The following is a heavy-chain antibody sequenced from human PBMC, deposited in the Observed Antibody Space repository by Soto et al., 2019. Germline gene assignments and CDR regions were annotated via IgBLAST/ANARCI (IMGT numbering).Heavy chain of an antibody. CDR2: ISGSGGST. V-gene: IGHV3-23*01. CDR1: GFTFSSYA. D-gene: IGHD2-2*01. Sequence: PGGSLRLSCAASGFTFSSYAMSWVRQAPGKGLEWVSAISGSGGSTYYADSVKGRFTISRDNSKNTLYLQMNSLRAEDTAVYYCAKDKDIVVVPAASPYSSSRIEVCWFDPWGQGTLVTVSS. CDR3: AKDKDIVVVPAASPYSSSRIEVCWFDP. J-gene: IGHJ5*02.